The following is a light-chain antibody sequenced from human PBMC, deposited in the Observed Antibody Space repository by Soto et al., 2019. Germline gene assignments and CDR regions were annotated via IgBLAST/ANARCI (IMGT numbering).Light chain of an antibody. CDR1: QSISIN. J-gene: IGKJ4*01. CDR2: DAS. CDR3: QQYNNWPPLT. Sequence: EIVMTQSPATLSVSPGEGATLSCRASQSISINLAWYQQKPGQAPRLLIYDASTRATGIPARFSGSGSETEFTLTITSLQSEDFAVYYCQQYNNWPPLTFGGGTKVDIK. V-gene: IGKV3-15*01.